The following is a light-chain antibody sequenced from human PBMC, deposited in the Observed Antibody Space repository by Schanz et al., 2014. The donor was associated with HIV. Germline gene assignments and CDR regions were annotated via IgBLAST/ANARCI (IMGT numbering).Light chain of an antibody. CDR2: AAS. V-gene: IGKV1-17*03. CDR3: LQHKSFPLT. CDR1: QGIRNY. J-gene: IGKJ4*01. Sequence: DIQMTQSPSAMSASVGDRVTITCRASQGIRNYLAWFQQQPGKVPKRLIYAASSVQNGVSSRFSGSGSGTEFSLTIDSLQPEDSATYYCLQHKSFPLTFGGGTKVEIK.